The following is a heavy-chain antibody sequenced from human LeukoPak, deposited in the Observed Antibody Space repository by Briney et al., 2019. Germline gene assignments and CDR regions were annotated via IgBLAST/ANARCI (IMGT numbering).Heavy chain of an antibody. CDR3: AREHYGSGSYLGDY. J-gene: IGHJ4*02. CDR1: GYTFTSYG. D-gene: IGHD3-10*01. V-gene: IGHV1-18*01. Sequence: ASVTVSCKASGYTFTSYGISWVRQAPGQGLEWMGWIRDYNGNTNYAQKLQGRVTMTTDTSTSTAYMELRSLRSDDTAVYYCAREHYGSGSYLGDYWGQGTLVTVSS. CDR2: IRDYNGNT.